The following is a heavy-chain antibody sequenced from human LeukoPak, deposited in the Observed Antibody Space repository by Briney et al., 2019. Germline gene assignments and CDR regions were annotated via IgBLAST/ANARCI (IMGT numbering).Heavy chain of an antibody. CDR1: GGSISSSSYY. V-gene: IGHV4-39*01. CDR2: IYYSGST. J-gene: IGHJ3*01. Sequence: PSETLSLTCTVSGGSISSSSYYWGWIRQPPGKGLEWIGSIYYSGSTYYNPSLKSRVTISVDTSKNQFSLKLTSVTAADTAIYFCARYPHAFDVWGQGTMVTVSS. CDR3: ARYPHAFDV.